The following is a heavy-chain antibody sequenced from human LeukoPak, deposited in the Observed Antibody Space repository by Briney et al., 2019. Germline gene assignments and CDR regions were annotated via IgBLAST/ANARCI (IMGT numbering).Heavy chain of an antibody. CDR3: ATDLSYSSSSPRFDY. D-gene: IGHD6-6*01. V-gene: IGHV1-24*01. J-gene: IGHJ4*02. Sequence: ASVKVSCKASGYTPTELSMHWVRQAPGKGLEWRGGFDPEDGETIYAQKFQGRVTMTEDTSTDTAYMELSSLRAEDTAVYYCATDLSYSSSSPRFDYWGQGTLVTVSS. CDR2: FDPEDGET. CDR1: GYTPTELS.